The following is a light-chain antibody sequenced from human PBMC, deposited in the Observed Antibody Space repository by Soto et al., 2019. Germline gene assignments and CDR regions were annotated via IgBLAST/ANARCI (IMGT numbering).Light chain of an antibody. CDR1: SSNIGRNA. V-gene: IGLV1-44*01. Sequence: QSVLTQPPSASGAPGQRVTISCSGSSSNIGRNAVNWYRQLPGTAPRLLIYTNDLRPSGVPDRFSASRSGTSASLAISGLQSEDEADYYCCSFTSSNTHVFGTGTKLTVL. J-gene: IGLJ1*01. CDR3: CSFTSSNTHV. CDR2: TND.